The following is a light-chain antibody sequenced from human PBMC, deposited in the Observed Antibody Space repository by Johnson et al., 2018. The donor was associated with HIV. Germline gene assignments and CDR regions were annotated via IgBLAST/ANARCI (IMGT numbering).Light chain of an antibody. V-gene: IGLV1-51*01. CDR3: GTWDSGLSAYV. CDR2: ANN. J-gene: IGLJ1*01. Sequence: QSVLTQSPSVSAAPGQKVTISCSGSSSNIGNNYVSWYQQLPGTAPKLLIYANNKRPSGIPDRFSGSKSGTSATLAITGLKTGDEADYYVGTWDSGLSAYVFGTGTKVTVL. CDR1: SSNIGNNY.